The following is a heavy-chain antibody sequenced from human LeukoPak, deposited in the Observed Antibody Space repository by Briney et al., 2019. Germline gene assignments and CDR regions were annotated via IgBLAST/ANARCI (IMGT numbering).Heavy chain of an antibody. Sequence: GASVKVSCKASGYTFTSYYMHWERQAPGQGLEWMGIINPSGGSTSYAQKFQGRVTMTRDTSISTAYMELSRLRSDDTAVYYCARGLVGYCSSTSCHDAFDIWGQGTMVTVSS. J-gene: IGHJ3*02. CDR1: GYTFTSYY. CDR2: INPSGGST. D-gene: IGHD2-2*01. V-gene: IGHV1-46*01. CDR3: ARGLVGYCSSTSCHDAFDI.